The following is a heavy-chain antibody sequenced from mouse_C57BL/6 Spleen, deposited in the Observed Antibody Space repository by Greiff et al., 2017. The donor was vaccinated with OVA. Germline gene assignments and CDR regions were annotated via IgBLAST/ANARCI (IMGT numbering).Heavy chain of an antibody. D-gene: IGHD3-1*01. Sequence: QVQLQQSGAELARPGAPVKLSCKASGYTFTSYGISWVKQRTGQGLEWIGEIYPRSGNTYYNEKFKGKATLTADKSSSTAYMELRSLTSEDSAVYFCARMGYHMYWYFDVWGTGTTVTVSS. CDR2: IYPRSGNT. J-gene: IGHJ1*03. CDR1: GYTFTSYG. CDR3: ARMGYHMYWYFDV. V-gene: IGHV1-81*01.